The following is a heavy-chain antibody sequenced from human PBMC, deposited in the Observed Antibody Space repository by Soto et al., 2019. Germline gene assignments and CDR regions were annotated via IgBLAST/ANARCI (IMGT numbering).Heavy chain of an antibody. CDR1: GASVSNYY. V-gene: IGHV4-59*02. J-gene: IGHJ4*02. D-gene: IGHD1-7*01. CDR3: AQTTGWPGFDF. Sequence: QVQLQESGPGLVKPSETLSLTCAVSGASVSNYYWSWIRQPPGKGLEWIGYIYNSGSTNYNPYLNSRVTISVDTSKNQFFLKLNSVTAADTAMYYCAQTTGWPGFDFWGQGTLVTVSS. CDR2: IYNSGST.